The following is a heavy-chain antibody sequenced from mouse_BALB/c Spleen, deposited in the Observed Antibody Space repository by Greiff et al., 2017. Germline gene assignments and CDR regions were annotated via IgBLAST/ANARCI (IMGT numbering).Heavy chain of an antibody. Sequence: DVKLQESGTVLARPGASVKMSCKASGYSFTSYWMHWVKQRPGQGLEWIGAIYPGNSDTSYNQKFKGKAKLTAVTSASTAYMELSSLTNEDSAVYYCTPIYYGYDGYAMDYWGQGTSVTVSS. CDR3: TPIYYGYDGYAMDY. CDR2: IYPGNSDT. V-gene: IGHV1-5*01. D-gene: IGHD2-2*01. CDR1: GYSFTSYW. J-gene: IGHJ4*01.